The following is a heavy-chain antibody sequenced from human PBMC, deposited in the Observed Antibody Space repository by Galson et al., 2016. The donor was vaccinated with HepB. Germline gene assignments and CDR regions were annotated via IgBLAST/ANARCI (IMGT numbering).Heavy chain of an antibody. CDR1: GYTLTRLS. CDR2: FDPENGET. D-gene: IGHD5-12*01. J-gene: IGHJ4*02. CDR3: ATVDIVATSEFYFDN. V-gene: IGHV1-24*01. Sequence: SVKVSCKVSGYTLTRLSLHWVRQAPGKGLEWMGGFDPENGETIYAQNLQGRVTMTEDTLTETAYMELSSLTSEDAAVYYWATVDIVATSEFYFDNWGQGTLVTVTS.